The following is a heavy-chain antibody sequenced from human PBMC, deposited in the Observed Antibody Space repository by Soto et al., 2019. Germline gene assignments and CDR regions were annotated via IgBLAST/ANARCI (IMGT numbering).Heavy chain of an antibody. D-gene: IGHD2-21*02. CDR1: GYTFTGYY. CDR2: INPYTGGT. J-gene: IGHJ6*02. V-gene: IGHV1-2*02. CDR3: ATQFHHCGGDCYRGPYFGMDV. Sequence: PSVKDSCKASGYTFTGYYLLWVRQAPGQGPECMGWINPYTGGTNYAQKFQGRVTMTRDTSISTAYMELSKLISDDTAVYYCATQFHHCGGDCYRGPYFGMDVWGQGTTVTVSS.